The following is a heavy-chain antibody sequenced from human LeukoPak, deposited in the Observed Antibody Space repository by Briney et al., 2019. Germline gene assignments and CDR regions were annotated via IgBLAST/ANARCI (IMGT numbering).Heavy chain of an antibody. CDR2: ISSSSSYI. J-gene: IGHJ4*02. Sequence: GGSLRLSCAASGFTFSSYSMNWVRQAPGKGLEWVSSISSSSSYIYYADSVKGRFTISRDNAKNSLYLQMNSLRAEDTAVYYCARKAAPAGYFDFWGQGTLVTVS. D-gene: IGHD6-13*01. CDR1: GFTFSSYS. CDR3: ARKAAPAGYFDF. V-gene: IGHV3-21*01.